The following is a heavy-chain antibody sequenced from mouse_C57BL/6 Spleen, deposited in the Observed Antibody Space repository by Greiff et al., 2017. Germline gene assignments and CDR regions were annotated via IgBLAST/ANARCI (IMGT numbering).Heavy chain of an antibody. CDR1: GYSFTGYY. V-gene: IGHV1-42*01. Sequence: EVKVVESGPELVKPGASVKISCKASGYSFTGYYMNWVKQSPEKSLEWIGEINPSTGGTTYNQKFKAKATLTVDKSSSTAYMQLKSLTSEDSAVYYCAKIYYYGSSYYFDVWGAGTTVTVSS. J-gene: IGHJ1*01. D-gene: IGHD1-1*01. CDR2: INPSTGGT. CDR3: AKIYYYGSSYYFDV.